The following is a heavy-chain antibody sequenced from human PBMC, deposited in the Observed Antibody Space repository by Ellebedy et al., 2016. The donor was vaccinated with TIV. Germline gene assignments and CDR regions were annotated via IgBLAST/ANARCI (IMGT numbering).Heavy chain of an antibody. CDR3: ARVEGTTGPND. CDR2: ISPNSGGT. D-gene: IGHD1/OR15-1a*01. V-gene: IGHV1-2*02. Sequence: ASVKVSCKASGNTFTAYYIHWVRQAPGQGPEWLGWISPNSGGTSYAQNFQGRITMTRDTSITTAYMELNRLTSDDTALYYCARVEGTTGPNDWGLGTPVTVSS. J-gene: IGHJ4*02. CDR1: GNTFTAYY.